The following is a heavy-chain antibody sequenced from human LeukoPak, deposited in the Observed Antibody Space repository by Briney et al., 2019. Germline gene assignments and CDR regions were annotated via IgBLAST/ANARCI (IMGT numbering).Heavy chain of an antibody. V-gene: IGHV3-7*03. CDR2: IKQDGSEK. D-gene: IGHD5-18*01. J-gene: IGHJ3*02. CDR3: AKGSTAMENAFDI. CDR1: GFTFSSYA. Sequence: GGSLRLSCAASGFTFSSYAMSWVRQAPGKGLEWVANIKQDGSEKYYVDSVKGRFTISRDNAKNSLYLQMNSLRAEDTALYYCAKGSTAMENAFDIWGQGTMVTVSS.